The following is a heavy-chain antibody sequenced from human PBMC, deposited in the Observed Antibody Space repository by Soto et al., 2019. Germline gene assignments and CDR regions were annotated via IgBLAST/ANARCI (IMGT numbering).Heavy chain of an antibody. CDR2: IYYTGTT. V-gene: IGHV4-59*12. J-gene: IGHJ3*01. CDR3: ARARLRAVYAFDF. Sequence: SATLSLTCTVSGDSINDFYWNWLRQPPGKSLEWIGNIYYTGTTTYNPSLASRVTMSVDTSRNQFSLKLSSVTAADTAMYYCARARLRAVYAFDFWGQGTMVT. D-gene: IGHD4-17*01. CDR1: GDSINDFY.